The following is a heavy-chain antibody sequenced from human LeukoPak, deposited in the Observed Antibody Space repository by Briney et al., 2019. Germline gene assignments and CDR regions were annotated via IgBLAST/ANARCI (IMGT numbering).Heavy chain of an antibody. CDR1: GGSFSGYY. Sequence: PSETLSLTCAVYGGSFSGYYWSWIRQPPGKGLEWIGEINHSGSTNYNPSLKSRVTISVDTSKNQFSLKLSSVTAADTAVYYCARFERITIFGVVNRDLRYYYGMDVWGQGTTVTVSS. V-gene: IGHV4-34*01. J-gene: IGHJ6*02. CDR3: ARFERITIFGVVNRDLRYYYGMDV. D-gene: IGHD3-3*01. CDR2: INHSGST.